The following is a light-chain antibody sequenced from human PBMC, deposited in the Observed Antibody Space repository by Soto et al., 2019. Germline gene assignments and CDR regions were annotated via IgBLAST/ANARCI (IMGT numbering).Light chain of an antibody. Sequence: EIVLTQSPGTLSLSPGERATLSCRASQSVSSSYLAWYQQKPGQAPRLLIYGASSRATGIPDRFSCSGSGTDFTLTISRLEPEDFAVYYWQHYGSSPWTFGQGTKVEIK. CDR3: QHYGSSPWT. CDR1: QSVSSSY. J-gene: IGKJ1*01. V-gene: IGKV3-20*01. CDR2: GAS.